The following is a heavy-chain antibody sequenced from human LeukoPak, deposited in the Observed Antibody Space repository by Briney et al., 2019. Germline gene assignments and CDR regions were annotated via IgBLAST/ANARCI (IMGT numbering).Heavy chain of an antibody. CDR3: ARHAGSYYAYNFDY. CDR1: GGSISSYY. Sequence: SETLSLTCTVSGGSISSYYWSWIRQPPGKGLEWIGYMSYSGSTNYNPSLKSRVTISVDTSKNQFSLKLSTVTAADTAVYYCARHAGSYYAYNFDYWGQGTLVTVSS. J-gene: IGHJ4*02. CDR2: MSYSGST. V-gene: IGHV4-59*08. D-gene: IGHD3-22*01.